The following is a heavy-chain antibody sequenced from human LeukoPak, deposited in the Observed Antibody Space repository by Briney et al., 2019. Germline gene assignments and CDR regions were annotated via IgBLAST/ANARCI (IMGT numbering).Heavy chain of an antibody. J-gene: IGHJ6*03. D-gene: IGHD3-9*01. CDR1: GFTFSSYA. V-gene: IGHV3-48*01. CDR3: ARDFESFGYYYYYMDV. Sequence: GGSLRLSCAASGFTFSSYAMSWVRQASGKGLEWVSYISSSSSTIYYADSVKGRFTISRDNAKNSLYLQMNSLRAEDTAVYYCARDFESFGYYYYYMDVWGKGTTVTVSS. CDR2: ISSSSSTI.